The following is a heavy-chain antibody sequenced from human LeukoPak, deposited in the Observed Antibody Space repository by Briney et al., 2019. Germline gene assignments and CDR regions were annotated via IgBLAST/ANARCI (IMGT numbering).Heavy chain of an antibody. CDR3: AKYIGSSGWYQY. CDR1: RFTFDDYV. CDR2: ISGDGGSA. J-gene: IGHJ4*02. V-gene: IGHV3-43*02. D-gene: IGHD6-19*01. Sequence: AGGSMSLSCAASRFTFDDYVMQWVRQAQGRCLGWVSLISGDGGSAYYEDSVNGGFTISRDNSKNSLYLQMNRMRTEDTALYYCAKYIGSSGWYQYWGQGTLVTVST.